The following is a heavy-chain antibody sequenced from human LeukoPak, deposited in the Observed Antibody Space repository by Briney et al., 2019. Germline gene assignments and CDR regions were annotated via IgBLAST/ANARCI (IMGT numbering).Heavy chain of an antibody. CDR2: IYHSGMT. CDR3: ARDTELQSAFDI. J-gene: IGHJ3*02. D-gene: IGHD1-26*01. CDR1: GGSISSPNW. Sequence: SETLSLTCAVSGGSISSPNWWSWVRQPPGKGLEWIGEIYHSGMTNYNPSLKSRVTISVDKSKNQFSLKLSSVTAADTAVYYCARDTELQSAFDIWGQGTMVTVSS. V-gene: IGHV4-4*02.